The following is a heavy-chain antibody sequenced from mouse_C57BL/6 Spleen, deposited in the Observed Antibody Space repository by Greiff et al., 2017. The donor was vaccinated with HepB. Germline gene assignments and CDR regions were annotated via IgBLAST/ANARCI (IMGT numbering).Heavy chain of an antibody. CDR3: ARGDYDVSYWYFDV. Sequence: VQLQQSGAELVKPGASVKISCKASGYAFSSYWMNWVKQRPGKGLEWIGQIYPGDGDTNYNGKFKGKATLTADKSSSTAYMQLSSLTSEDSAVYFCARGDYDVSYWYFDVWGTGTTVTVSS. CDR1: GYAFSSYW. D-gene: IGHD2-4*01. J-gene: IGHJ1*03. V-gene: IGHV1-80*01. CDR2: IYPGDGDT.